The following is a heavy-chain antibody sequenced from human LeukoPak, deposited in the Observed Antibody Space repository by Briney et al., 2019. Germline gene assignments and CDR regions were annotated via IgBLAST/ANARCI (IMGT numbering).Heavy chain of an antibody. J-gene: IGHJ5*02. CDR3: ATNPGGSNWFDP. CDR1: GGSISSYY. V-gene: IGHV4-59*08. Sequence: SETLSLTCTVSGGSISSYYWSWIRQPPGKGLEWIGYIYYSGSTNYNPSLKSRVTISVDTSKNQFSLKLSSVTAADTAVYYCATNPGGSNWFDPWGQGTLVTVSS. CDR2: IYYSGST. D-gene: IGHD1-26*01.